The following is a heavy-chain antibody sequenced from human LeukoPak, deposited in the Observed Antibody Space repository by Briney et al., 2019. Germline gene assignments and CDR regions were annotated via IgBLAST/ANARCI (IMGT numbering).Heavy chain of an antibody. V-gene: IGHV4-39*01. CDR1: AGSISSSSYY. CDR2: IYYSGST. CDR3: ARLNDYYYYYMDV. J-gene: IGHJ6*03. Sequence: PSETLSLTCTVSAGSISSSSYYWGWIRQPPGKGLEWIGSIYYSGSTYYNPSLKSRVTISVDTSKNQFSLKLNSVTAADTAVYYCARLNDYYYYYMDVWGKGTTVTVPS.